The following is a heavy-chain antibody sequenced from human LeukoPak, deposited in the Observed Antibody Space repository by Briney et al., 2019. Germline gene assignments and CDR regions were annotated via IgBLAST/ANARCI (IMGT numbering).Heavy chain of an antibody. V-gene: IGHV1-18*04. J-gene: IGHJ1*01. Sequence: ASVKVSCKASGYTFTGYYMHWVRQAPGQGLEWMGWISAYSGNTNYAQKVQGRVTMTTDTSTNTAYMELASLRPDDTAIYYCTRGSSSQYSQHWGQGTLVTVSS. CDR3: TRGSSSQYSQH. CDR2: ISAYSGNT. CDR1: GYTFTGYY. D-gene: IGHD6-6*01.